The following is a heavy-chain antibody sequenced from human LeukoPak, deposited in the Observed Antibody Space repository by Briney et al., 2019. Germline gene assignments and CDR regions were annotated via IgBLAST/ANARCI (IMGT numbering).Heavy chain of an antibody. CDR2: IWYDGSNK. CDR1: GFTFSSYG. Sequence: GGSLRLSCAASGFTFSSYGMHWVRQAPGKGLEWVAVIWYDGSNKHYADSVKGRFTISRDNSKNTLYLQMNSLRAEDTAVYYCAKPYLRWLQFGDAFDIWGQGTMVTVSS. D-gene: IGHD5-24*01. V-gene: IGHV3-33*06. CDR3: AKPYLRWLQFGDAFDI. J-gene: IGHJ3*02.